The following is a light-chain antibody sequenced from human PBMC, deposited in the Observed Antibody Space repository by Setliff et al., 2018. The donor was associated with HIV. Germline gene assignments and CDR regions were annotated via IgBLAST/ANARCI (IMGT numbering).Light chain of an antibody. Sequence: ALTQPASVSGSPGQSITISCTGTSSDVGGYDYVSWFQQYPDRAPKLLIYDINKRPSRVSGRFSGSKSGNTASLTISGLQTADEADYYCSSYSSGNFVFGSGTKVTVL. V-gene: IGLV2-14*01. CDR3: SSYSSGNFV. J-gene: IGLJ1*01. CDR1: SSDVGGYDY. CDR2: DIN.